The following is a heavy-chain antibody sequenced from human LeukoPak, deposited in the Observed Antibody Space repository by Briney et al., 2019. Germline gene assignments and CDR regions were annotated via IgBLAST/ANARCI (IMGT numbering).Heavy chain of an antibody. Sequence: GGSLRLSCVVSGFDFSYNWMTWVRQAPGKGLEFVANTNQNGDEKYYVDSVKGRFTISRDNARNSVYLQMKSLRAEDTAIYYCVTGVGYWGQGTLVTVSS. CDR1: GFDFSYNW. V-gene: IGHV3-7*01. CDR3: VTGVGY. J-gene: IGHJ4*02. D-gene: IGHD7-27*01. CDR2: TNQNGDEK.